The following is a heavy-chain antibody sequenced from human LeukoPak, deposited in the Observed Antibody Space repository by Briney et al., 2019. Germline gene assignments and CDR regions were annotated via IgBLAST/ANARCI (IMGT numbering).Heavy chain of an antibody. V-gene: IGHV3-23*01. CDR1: GFTFSSYA. CDR2: ISGSGGST. D-gene: IGHD3-3*01. Sequence: GGSLRLSCAASGFTFSSYAMSWVRQAPGKGLEWVSAISGSGGSTYYADSVKGRFTISRDNSKNTLYLQMNGLRAEDTAVYYCAKDLGYDFWSGYYRPEGLFDYWGQGTLVTVSS. CDR3: AKDLGYDFWSGYYRPEGLFDY. J-gene: IGHJ4*02.